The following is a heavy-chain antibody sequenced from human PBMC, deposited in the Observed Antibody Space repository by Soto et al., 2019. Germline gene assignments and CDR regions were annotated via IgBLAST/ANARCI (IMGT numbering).Heavy chain of an antibody. CDR1: GFTFSSYW. V-gene: IGHV3-7*01. Sequence: GGSLRLSCAASGFTFSSYWMSWVRQAPGKGLEWVANIKQDGSEKYYVDSVKGRFTISRDNAKNSLYLQMNSLRAEDTAVYYCARDIRFLEWLKNGMDVWGQGTTVTVSS. D-gene: IGHD3-3*01. J-gene: IGHJ6*02. CDR3: ARDIRFLEWLKNGMDV. CDR2: IKQDGSEK.